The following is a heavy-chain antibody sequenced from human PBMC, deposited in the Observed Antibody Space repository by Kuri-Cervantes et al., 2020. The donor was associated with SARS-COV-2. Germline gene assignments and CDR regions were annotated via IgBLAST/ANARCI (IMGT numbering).Heavy chain of an antibody. CDR2: INHTGST. D-gene: IGHD6-13*01. Sequence: SETLSLTCAVHGGSFNNYYWNWIRQPPGKGLEWIGEINHTGSTNYNPSLKSRVTISVDTSKNQFSLKLSSVTAADTAVYYCARVPEGGYSFQHWGQGTLVTVSS. V-gene: IGHV4-34*01. J-gene: IGHJ1*01. CDR1: GGSFNNYY. CDR3: ARVPEGGYSFQH.